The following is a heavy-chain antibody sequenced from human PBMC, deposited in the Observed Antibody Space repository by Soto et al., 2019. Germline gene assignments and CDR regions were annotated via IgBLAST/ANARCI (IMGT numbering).Heavy chain of an antibody. CDR3: AKDKYVKREAQYYYYGMDV. Sequence: QVQLVESGGGVVQPGRSLRLSCAASGFTFSSYGMHWVRQAPGKGLEWVAVISYDGSNKYYADSVKGRFTISRDNSKNTLYLQMNSLRAEDTAVYYCAKDKYVKREAQYYYYGMDVW. CDR2: ISYDGSNK. J-gene: IGHJ6*01. D-gene: IGHD1-1*01. CDR1: GFTFSSYG. V-gene: IGHV3-30*18.